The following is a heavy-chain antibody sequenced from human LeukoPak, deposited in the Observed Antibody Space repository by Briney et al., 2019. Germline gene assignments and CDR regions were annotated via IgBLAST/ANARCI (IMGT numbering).Heavy chain of an antibody. CDR2: IIPILGIA. J-gene: IGHJ4*02. D-gene: IGHD2-15*01. CDR3: ARAPCSGGSCYSRVDY. V-gene: IGHV1-69*04. Sequence: GASVKVSCKASGGTFSSYAISWVRQAPGQGLEWMGRIIPILGIANYAQKFQGRVTITADKSTSTAYMELSSLRSEDTAVYYCARAPCSGGSCYSRVDYWGQGTLVTVSS. CDR1: GGTFSSYA.